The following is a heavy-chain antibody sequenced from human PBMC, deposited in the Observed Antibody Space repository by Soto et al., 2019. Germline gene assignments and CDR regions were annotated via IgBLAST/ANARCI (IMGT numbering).Heavy chain of an antibody. Sequence: ASVKVSCKASGYTFTSYDINWVRQATGQGLEWMGWMNPNSGNTVYAQKFQGRVTMTRNTSISTAYMELSSLRSEDTAVYYCARDQSWRELVWWFDPWGQGTLGTVSS. CDR2: MNPNSGNT. CDR3: ARDQSWRELVWWFDP. D-gene: IGHD3-9*01. V-gene: IGHV1-8*01. CDR1: GYTFTSYD. J-gene: IGHJ5*02.